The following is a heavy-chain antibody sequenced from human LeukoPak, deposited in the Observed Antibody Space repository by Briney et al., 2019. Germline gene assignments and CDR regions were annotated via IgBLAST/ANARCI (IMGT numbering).Heavy chain of an antibody. D-gene: IGHD3-3*01. J-gene: IGHJ5*02. CDR1: GFTFSSYA. Sequence: PGGSLRLSCAASGFTFSSYAMSWVRQAPGKGLEWVSAISGSGGSTYYADSVKGRFTISRDNSKNTLYLQMNSLRAEDTAVYYCASSTYYDFWSGPPNWFDPWGQGTLVTVSS. V-gene: IGHV3-23*01. CDR3: ASSTYYDFWSGPPNWFDP. CDR2: ISGSGGST.